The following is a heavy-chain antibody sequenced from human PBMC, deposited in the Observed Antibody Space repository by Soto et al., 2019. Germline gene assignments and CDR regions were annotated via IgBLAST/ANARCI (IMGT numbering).Heavy chain of an antibody. CDR3: ARDTHRYYDSSGYLPFDY. J-gene: IGHJ4*02. CDR1: GFTFSSYA. V-gene: IGHV3-30-3*01. D-gene: IGHD3-22*01. CDR2: ISYDGSNK. Sequence: PGGSLRLSCAAAGFTFSSYAMHWVRQAPGKGLEWVAVISYDGSNKYYADSVKGRFTISRDNSKNTLYLQMNSLRAEDTAVYYCARDTHRYYDSSGYLPFDYWGQGTLVTVSS.